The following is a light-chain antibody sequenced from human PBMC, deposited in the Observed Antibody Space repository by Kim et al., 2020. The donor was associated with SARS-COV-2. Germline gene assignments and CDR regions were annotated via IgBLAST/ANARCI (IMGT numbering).Light chain of an antibody. J-gene: IGKJ1*01. V-gene: IGKV1-5*01. CDR3: QRYTTYSGT. CDR1: QTFGTW. CDR2: DTS. Sequence: ASVGDTVTLTCRASQTFGTWLAWYQQKPGKAPKLVIYDTSTLESGVPSRFSGSGSGTEFTLTISSLQPEDFATYYCQRYTTYSGTFGQGTKVDIK.